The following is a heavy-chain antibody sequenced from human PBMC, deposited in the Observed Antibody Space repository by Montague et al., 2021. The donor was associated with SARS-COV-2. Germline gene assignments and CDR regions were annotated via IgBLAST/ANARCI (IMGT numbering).Heavy chain of an antibody. CDR3: ARLSDGVVPSPILGVGPYYAYYYLDV. CDR2: IHHGGST. CDR1: GGSFSTYS. V-gene: IGHV4-34*01. D-gene: IGHD3-10*01. Sequence: SETLSLTCAVHGGSFSTYSWNWIRRPPGKGLEWIGEIHHGGSTNYNPSLKSRVTISADTSKNQFSLKLTSAAAADTAVYYCARLSDGVVPSPILGVGPYYAYYYLDVWGKGTTVTVSS. J-gene: IGHJ6*03.